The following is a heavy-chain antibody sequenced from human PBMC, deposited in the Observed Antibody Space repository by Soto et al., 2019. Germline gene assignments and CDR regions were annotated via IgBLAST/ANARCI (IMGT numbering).Heavy chain of an antibody. CDR3: AGRLRDYYDSSGLTAY. V-gene: IGHV4-39*01. Sequence: QLQLQESGPGLVKPSETLSLTCTVSGGSISSSSYYWGWIRQPPGKGLEWIGSLYYSGSTYYNPSLMSRASTTVDTATNRFTRKLSSVTAADTAVYYCAGRLRDYYDSSGLTAYSCQGTLVTVSS. J-gene: IGHJ4*02. D-gene: IGHD3-22*01. CDR1: GGSISSSSYY. CDR2: LYYSGST.